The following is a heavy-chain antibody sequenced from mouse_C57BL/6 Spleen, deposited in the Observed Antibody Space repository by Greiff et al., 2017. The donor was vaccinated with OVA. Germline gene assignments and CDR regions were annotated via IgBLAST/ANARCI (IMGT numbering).Heavy chain of an antibody. CDR3: ARERGFYYGSSYVFAY. V-gene: IGHV1-64*01. D-gene: IGHD1-1*01. Sequence: QVQLKQPGAELVKPGASVKLSCKASGYTFTSYWMHWVKQRPGQGLEWIGMIHPNSGSTNYNEKFKSQATLTVDKSSSTACLQLNSLTSEESAVYSCARERGFYYGSSYVFAYWGQGTLVTVSA. CDR1: GYTFTSYW. CDR2: IHPNSGST. J-gene: IGHJ3*01.